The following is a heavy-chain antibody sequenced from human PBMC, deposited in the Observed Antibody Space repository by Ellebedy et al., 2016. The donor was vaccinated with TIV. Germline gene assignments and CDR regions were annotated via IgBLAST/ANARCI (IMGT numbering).Heavy chain of an antibody. CDR2: IKGKNDGGTT. J-gene: IGHJ4*02. Sequence: GESLKISXAASGLTFNNAWMSWVRQAPGKGLEWVGRIKGKNDGGTTDYTAPVKGRFTISRDDSKNTLYLQMNSLKTEDTAVYYCTTDAREWGQGTLVTVSS. V-gene: IGHV3-15*01. CDR3: TTDARE. CDR1: GLTFNNAW.